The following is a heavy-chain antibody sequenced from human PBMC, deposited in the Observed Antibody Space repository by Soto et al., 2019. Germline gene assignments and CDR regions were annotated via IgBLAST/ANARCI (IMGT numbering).Heavy chain of an antibody. Sequence: EVQLVESGAGLVQPGGSLRLSCAASGFIVSSSYMSWVRQAPGKGLEWVSIIYNDGSTYYADSVKGRFTISRDDSKNTLYLQIISLRAEDTAVYYCARDSYTRYWGQGTLVTVSS. J-gene: IGHJ4*02. CDR2: IYNDGST. D-gene: IGHD4-4*01. V-gene: IGHV3-66*01. CDR1: GFIVSSSY. CDR3: ARDSYTRY.